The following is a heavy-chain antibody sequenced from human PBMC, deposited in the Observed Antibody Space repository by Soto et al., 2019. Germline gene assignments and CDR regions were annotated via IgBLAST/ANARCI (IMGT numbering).Heavy chain of an antibody. CDR1: GGPFDTYA. D-gene: IGHD3-16*01. CDR2: VIPMFLKP. J-gene: IGHJ4*02. V-gene: IGHV1-69*06. Sequence: ASVKVSCKASGGPFDTYAISWVRQAPGQGLEWMGGVIPMFLKPNYAQKCKGRVTITAVKSTKTVYMEMISLMSEDTAVYYCVRGGGEMANPPPYLYWGQGTQVTVS. CDR3: VRGGGEMANPPPYLY.